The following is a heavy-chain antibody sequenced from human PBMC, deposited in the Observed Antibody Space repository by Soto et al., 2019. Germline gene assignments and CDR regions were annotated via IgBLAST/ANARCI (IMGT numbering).Heavy chain of an antibody. CDR2: IYYSGST. J-gene: IGHJ4*02. CDR3: ARRFVFSGYDLGAFDY. CDR1: GGSISSSSYY. Sequence: SETLSLTCTVSGGSISSSSYYWGWIRQPPGKGLEWIGSIYYSGSTYYNPSLKSRVTISVDTSKNQFSLKLSSVTAADTAVYYCARRFVFSGYDLGAFDYWGQGTLVTVSS. D-gene: IGHD5-12*01. V-gene: IGHV4-39*01.